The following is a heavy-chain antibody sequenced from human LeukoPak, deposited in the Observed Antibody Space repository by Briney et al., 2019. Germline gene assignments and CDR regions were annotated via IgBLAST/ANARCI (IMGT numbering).Heavy chain of an antibody. D-gene: IGHD3-10*01. CDR1: GYTFTGYY. CDR3: ARDPVSPTTMVRVATTINWFDP. J-gene: IGHJ5*02. V-gene: IGHV1-2*02. CDR2: INPNSGGT. Sequence: GASVKVSCKASGYTFTGYYMHWVRQAPGQGLEWMGWINPNSGGTNYAQKFQGRVTMTRDTSISTAYMELSRLRSDDTAVYYCARDPVSPTTMVRVATTINWFDPWGQGTLVTVSS.